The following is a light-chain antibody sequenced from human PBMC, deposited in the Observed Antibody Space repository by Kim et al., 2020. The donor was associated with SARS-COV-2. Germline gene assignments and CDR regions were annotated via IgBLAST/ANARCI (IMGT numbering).Light chain of an antibody. Sequence: VPPGQTASITCSGDKLWDKYACWYQQKPAQSPVLVIYQDSKRPSGIPERFSGSNSGNTATLTISGTQAMDEADYYCQAWDSSTAEVFGGGTQLTVL. CDR3: QAWDSSTAEV. J-gene: IGLJ2*01. V-gene: IGLV3-1*01. CDR1: KLWDKY. CDR2: QDS.